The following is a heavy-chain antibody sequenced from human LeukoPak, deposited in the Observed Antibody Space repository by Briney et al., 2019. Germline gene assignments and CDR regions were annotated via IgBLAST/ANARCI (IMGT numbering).Heavy chain of an antibody. V-gene: IGHV1-69*13. Sequence: SVKVSCKASRGTFSSYAISWVRQAPGQGLEWMGGIIPMFATANYAQKFQGRVTITADESTSTAYMELSSLRSEDTAVYYCARGGSRPYYYYYMDVWGKGTTVTISS. J-gene: IGHJ6*03. CDR2: IIPMFATA. CDR1: RGTFSSYA. D-gene: IGHD5/OR15-5a*01. CDR3: ARGGSRPYYYYYMDV.